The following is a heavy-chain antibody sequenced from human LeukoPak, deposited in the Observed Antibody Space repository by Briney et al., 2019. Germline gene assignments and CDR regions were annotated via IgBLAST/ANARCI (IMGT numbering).Heavy chain of an antibody. CDR3: ARLASWVVSSGWFPFDY. V-gene: IGHV5-10-1*01. CDR1: GYSFTSYW. J-gene: IGHJ4*02. Sequence: GESLKISCKGSGYSFTSYWISWVRQMPGKGVEWMGRIDPSDSYTNYSPSFQGHVTISADKSISTAYLQWSSLKASDTAMYYCARLASWVVSSGWFPFDYWGQGTLVTVSS. CDR2: IDPSDSYT. D-gene: IGHD6-19*01.